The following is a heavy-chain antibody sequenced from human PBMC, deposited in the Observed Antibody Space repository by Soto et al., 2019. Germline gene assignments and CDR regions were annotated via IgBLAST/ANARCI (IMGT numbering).Heavy chain of an antibody. CDR2: IGTAGDT. V-gene: IGHV3-13*01. Sequence: VQLVESGGGLVQPGGSLRLSCAASGFTFSSYDMHWVRQATGKGLEWVSAIGTAGDTYYPGSVKGRFTISRENAKNSLYLQMNSLRAEDTAVYYCARGNILTGYFDYWGQGTLVTVSS. D-gene: IGHD3-9*01. CDR1: GFTFSSYD. CDR3: ARGNILTGYFDY. J-gene: IGHJ4*02.